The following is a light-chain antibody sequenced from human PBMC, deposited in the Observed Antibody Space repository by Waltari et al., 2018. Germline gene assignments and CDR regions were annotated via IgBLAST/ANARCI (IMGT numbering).Light chain of an antibody. V-gene: IGLV1-47*01. CDR3: AAWDDSLSGYWV. Sequence: QSVLTQPPSASGTPGQRVTISCSGSSPNIGRNYVYWYQQLPGTAPKLLIFRNNQRPSGDPDRFSGSRSGTSASLAIGGLRSGEEADYYCAAWDDSLSGYWVFGGGTKLTVL. CDR1: SPNIGRNY. CDR2: RNN. J-gene: IGLJ3*02.